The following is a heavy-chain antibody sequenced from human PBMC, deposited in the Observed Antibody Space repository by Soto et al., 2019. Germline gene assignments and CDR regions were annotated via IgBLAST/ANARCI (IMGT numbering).Heavy chain of an antibody. J-gene: IGHJ4*02. Sequence: QVQLVESGGGVVQPGRSLRLSCAASGFTFSSYGIHWVRQAPGKGLEWVAVISYDGSNKYYADSVKGRFIISRDNSKNTLYLQMNSLRAEDTAVYYCAKGAYAVVAASYFDYWGQGTLVTVSS. CDR3: AKGAYAVVAASYFDY. CDR2: ISYDGSNK. D-gene: IGHD2-15*01. CDR1: GFTFSSYG. V-gene: IGHV3-30*18.